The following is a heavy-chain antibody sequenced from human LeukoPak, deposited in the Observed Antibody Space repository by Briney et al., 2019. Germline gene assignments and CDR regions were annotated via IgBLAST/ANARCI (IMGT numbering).Heavy chain of an antibody. D-gene: IGHD1-26*01. CDR2: IKQDGSEK. V-gene: IGHV3-7*01. CDR1: GFTFSSYW. Sequence: GSLRLSCAASGFTFSSYWMSWVRQAPGKGLEWVANIKQDGSEKYYVDSVKGRFTISRDNAKNSLYLQMNSLRAEDTAVYCCARARARTYYYYYGMDVWGQGTTVTVSS. CDR3: ARARARTYYYYYGMDV. J-gene: IGHJ6*02.